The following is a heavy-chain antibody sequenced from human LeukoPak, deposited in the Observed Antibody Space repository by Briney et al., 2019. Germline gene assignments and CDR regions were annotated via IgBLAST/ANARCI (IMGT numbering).Heavy chain of an antibody. J-gene: IGHJ4*02. CDR3: VKDTGRGDF. D-gene: IGHD3-10*01. CDR2: IKQDGSEK. Sequence: GGSLRLSCAASGFTFSSYWMSWVRQAPGKGLEWVANIKQDGSEKYYADSVKGRFTISRDNSRNTLYLQMNGLRVEDTAVYYCVKDTGRGDFWGQGTLVTVSS. V-gene: IGHV3-7*01. CDR1: GFTFSSYW.